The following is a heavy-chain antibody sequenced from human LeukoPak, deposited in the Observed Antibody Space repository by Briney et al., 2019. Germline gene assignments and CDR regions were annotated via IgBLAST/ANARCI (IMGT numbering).Heavy chain of an antibody. CDR3: AKSRAPNYGDYAWYFDY. D-gene: IGHD4-17*01. Sequence: GGSLRLSCAASGFTFSSYGMHWVRQAPGKGLEWVAVISYDGRNQYYADSMKGRFTISRDNSMHTLYLHMDSLRVEDTAVYFCAKSRAPNYGDYAWYFDYWGQGALVTVSS. CDR2: ISYDGRNQ. V-gene: IGHV3-30*18. J-gene: IGHJ4*02. CDR1: GFTFSSYG.